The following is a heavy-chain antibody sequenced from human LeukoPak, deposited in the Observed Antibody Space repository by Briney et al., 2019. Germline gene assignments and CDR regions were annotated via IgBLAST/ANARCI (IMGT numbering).Heavy chain of an antibody. Sequence: GGSLRLSCAASGFTFTSYSMNWVRQAPGKGLEWVSTISGGGGSTYYADSVKGRFTISRDNSKNTLYLQVNSLRAEDTAVYYCARGGKWDVTPFDYWGQGTLVTVSS. CDR1: GFTFTSYS. J-gene: IGHJ4*02. V-gene: IGHV3-23*01. D-gene: IGHD1-26*01. CDR3: ARGGKWDVTPFDY. CDR2: ISGGGGST.